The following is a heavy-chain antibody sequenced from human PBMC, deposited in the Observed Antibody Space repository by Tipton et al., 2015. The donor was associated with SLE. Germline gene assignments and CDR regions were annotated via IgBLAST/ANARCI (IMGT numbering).Heavy chain of an antibody. CDR3: ARSDSSDGYYYYGMDV. Sequence: GSLRLSCAASGFTFSSYSMNWVRQAPGKGLEWVSVIYSGGSTYYADSVKGRFTISRDNSKNTLYLQMNSLRAEDTAVYYCARSDSSDGYYYYGMDVWGQGP. CDR2: IYSGGST. D-gene: IGHD3-22*01. CDR1: GFTFSSYS. V-gene: IGHV3-66*01. J-gene: IGHJ6*02.